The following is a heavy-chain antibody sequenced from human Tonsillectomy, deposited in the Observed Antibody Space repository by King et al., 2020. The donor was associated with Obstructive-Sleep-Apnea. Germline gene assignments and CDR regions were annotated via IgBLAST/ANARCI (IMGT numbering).Heavy chain of an antibody. D-gene: IGHD3-9*01. CDR1: GFSFSTYS. Sequence: VQLVESGGDLVIPGGSLRLSCAASGFSFSTYSMNWVRQAPGKGLEWVSSISSASIHIYYADSVKGRFTISRDNAKNSLSLQMDSLRAEDTAIYYCARGYHDLLTAPDYWGQGTLVTVSS. CDR3: ARGYHDLLTAPDY. J-gene: IGHJ4*02. CDR2: ISSASIHI. V-gene: IGHV3-21*01.